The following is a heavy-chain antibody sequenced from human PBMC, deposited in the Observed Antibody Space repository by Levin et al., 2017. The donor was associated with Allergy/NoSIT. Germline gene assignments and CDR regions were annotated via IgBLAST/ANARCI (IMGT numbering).Heavy chain of an antibody. D-gene: IGHD1-7*01. CDR1: GYTFTSYG. CDR3: ARYWNSFYYYYGMDV. CDR2: ISAYNGNT. J-gene: IGHJ6*02. V-gene: IGHV1-18*01. Sequence: ASVKVSCKASGYTFTSYGISWVRQAPGQGLEWMGWISAYNGNTNYAQKLQGRVTMTTDTSTSTAYMELRSLRSDDTAVYYCARYWNSFYYYYGMDVWGQGTTVTVSS.